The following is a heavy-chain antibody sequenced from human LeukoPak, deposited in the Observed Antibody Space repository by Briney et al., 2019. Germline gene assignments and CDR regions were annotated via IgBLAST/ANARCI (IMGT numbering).Heavy chain of an antibody. D-gene: IGHD6-13*01. CDR1: GGSFSGYY. Sequence: SETLSLTCAVYGGSFSGYYWSWIRQPPGKGLEWIGEINHSGSTNYNPSLKSRVTISVDTSKNQFSLKLSSVTAADTAVYYCARARYSSSCFSRPFDYWGQGTLVTVSS. J-gene: IGHJ4*02. CDR3: ARARYSSSCFSRPFDY. CDR2: INHSGST. V-gene: IGHV4-34*01.